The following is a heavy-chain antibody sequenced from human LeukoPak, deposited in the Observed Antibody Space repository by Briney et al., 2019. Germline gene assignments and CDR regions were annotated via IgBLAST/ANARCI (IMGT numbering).Heavy chain of an antibody. CDR1: GFTFSSYW. V-gene: IGHV3-7*01. CDR2: IKQDGSEK. J-gene: IGHJ4*02. D-gene: IGHD2-2*02. Sequence: GGSLRLSCAASGFTFSSYWMSWVRQPPGKGLEWVANIKQDGSEKYYVDSVKGRFTISRDNAKNSLYLQMNSLRAEDTAVYYCARMSGYCSRTSCYTPPFDYWGQGTLVTVSS. CDR3: ARMSGYCSRTSCYTPPFDY.